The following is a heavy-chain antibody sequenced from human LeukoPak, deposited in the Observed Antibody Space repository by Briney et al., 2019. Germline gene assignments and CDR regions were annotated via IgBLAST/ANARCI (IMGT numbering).Heavy chain of an antibody. CDR3: ARDLSSSQDY. D-gene: IGHD6-6*01. CDR2: INHSGST. CDR1: GGSFSGYY. J-gene: IGHJ4*02. Sequence: PSETLSLTCAVYGGSFSGYYWSWIRQPPGKGLEWIGEINHSGSTNYSPSLKSRVTISVDTSKNQFSLKLSSVTAADTAVYYCARDLSSSQDYWGQGTLVTVSS. V-gene: IGHV4-34*01.